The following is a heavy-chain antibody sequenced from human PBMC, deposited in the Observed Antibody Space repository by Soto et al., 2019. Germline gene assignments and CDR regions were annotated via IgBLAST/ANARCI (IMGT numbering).Heavy chain of an antibody. CDR3: GRVVAITGYPAN. Sequence: QVQLVQSGAEVRQPASSVKVSCKTSGATFSSYAITWVRQAPGQGLGWMGGIVPTVDTSTYAQKFQGRVTITAAKFTITVYMELSSLTPDHTAVSDCGRVVAITGYPANWDQGTLVTVSS. CDR1: GATFSSYA. D-gene: IGHD5-12*01. CDR2: IVPTVDTS. V-gene: IGHV1-69*14. J-gene: IGHJ4*02.